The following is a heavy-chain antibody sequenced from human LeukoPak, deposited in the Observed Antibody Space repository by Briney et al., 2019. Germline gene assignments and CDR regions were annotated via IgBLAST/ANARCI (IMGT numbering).Heavy chain of an antibody. Sequence: SETLSLTCSVSGVSVRSGDLYWSWIRQPPGKGLEWIGYVYYNGNTFYNPSVASRVSISVDTSNNQFSLNLRSVTAADTAVYYCARFYFDWLSGWFDPWGQGTLVTVSS. CDR3: ARFYFDWLSGWFDP. CDR2: VYYNGNT. V-gene: IGHV4-30-4*08. D-gene: IGHD3-9*01. J-gene: IGHJ5*02. CDR1: GVSVRSGDLY.